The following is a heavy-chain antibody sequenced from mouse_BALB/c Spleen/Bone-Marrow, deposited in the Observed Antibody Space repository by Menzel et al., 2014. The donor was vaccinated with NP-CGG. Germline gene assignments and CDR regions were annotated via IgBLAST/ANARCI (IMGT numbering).Heavy chain of an antibody. V-gene: IGHV1-67*01. Sequence: VKLVESGPELVRPGVSVKISCKGSGYTFTDYAMHWVKQSHAKSLEWIGVISTYSGNTNYNQKFKGKATMTVDKSSSAAYMELARLTSEDSAIYYCARWYNWDAFAYWGQGTLVTVSA. CDR1: GYTFTDYA. CDR3: ARWYNWDAFAY. D-gene: IGHD4-1*01. J-gene: IGHJ3*01. CDR2: ISTYSGNT.